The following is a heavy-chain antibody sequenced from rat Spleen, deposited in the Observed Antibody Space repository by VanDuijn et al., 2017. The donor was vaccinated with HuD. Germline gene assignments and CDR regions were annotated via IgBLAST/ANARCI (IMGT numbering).Heavy chain of an antibody. J-gene: IGHJ2*01. D-gene: IGHD1-11*01. CDR1: GFTFNNYW. CDR3: ARRHYGYTDYFDY. V-gene: IGHV5-22*01. Sequence: EVQLVESGGGQVQPGRSLKLSCVASGFTFNNYWMTWIRQAPKKGLEWVASITYEGSSTYYGDSVKGRFTISRDNAKSTLYLQINSLRSEDTATYYCARRHYGYTDYFDYWGQGVMVTVSS. CDR2: ITYEGSST.